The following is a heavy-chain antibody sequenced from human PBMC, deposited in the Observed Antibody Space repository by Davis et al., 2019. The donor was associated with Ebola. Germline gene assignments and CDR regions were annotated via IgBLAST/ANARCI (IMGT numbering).Heavy chain of an antibody. Sequence: GGSLRLSCSASGFTFSSYAMHWVRQAPGKGLEYVSAISSNGGSTYYADSVKGRFTISRDNSKNTLYLQMSSLRAGDTAVYYCAKSHCSGGSCPYYFDFWGQGTQVTVSS. V-gene: IGHV3-64D*06. CDR3: AKSHCSGGSCPYYFDF. J-gene: IGHJ4*02. D-gene: IGHD2-15*01. CDR2: ISSNGGST. CDR1: GFTFSSYA.